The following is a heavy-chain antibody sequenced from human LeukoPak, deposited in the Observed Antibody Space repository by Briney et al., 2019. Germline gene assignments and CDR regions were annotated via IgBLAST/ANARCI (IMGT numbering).Heavy chain of an antibody. J-gene: IGHJ4*02. CDR3: ARFTPRLSREKFDY. CDR2: ISPYIGNT. CDR1: GYTFTSYD. D-gene: IGHD3-3*02. Sequence: GASVKVSCKASGYTFTSYDINWVRQAPGQRLEWMGWISPYIGNTYYSQKLQGRVTMTTDTSTTTAYMELRSLRSDDTGVYYCARFTPRLSREKFDYWGQGTLVTVSS. V-gene: IGHV1-18*01.